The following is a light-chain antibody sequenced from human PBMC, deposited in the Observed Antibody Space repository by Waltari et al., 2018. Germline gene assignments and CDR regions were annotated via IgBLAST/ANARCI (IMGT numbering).Light chain of an antibody. Sequence: SALTQPASVSGSPGQSITISCPGTSSDVGGYNYVSWYQQHPGKAPKLMIYDVSKRPSGVSNRFSGSKSGNTASLTISGLQAEDEADYYCSSYTSSSSYVFGTGTKVTVL. CDR3: SSYTSSSSYV. V-gene: IGLV2-14*01. J-gene: IGLJ1*01. CDR1: SSDVGGYNY. CDR2: DVS.